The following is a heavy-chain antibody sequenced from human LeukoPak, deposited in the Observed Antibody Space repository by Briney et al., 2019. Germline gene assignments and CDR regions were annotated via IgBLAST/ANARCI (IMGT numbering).Heavy chain of an antibody. CDR3: ARVMVLGQQLATYFDY. V-gene: IGHV1-18*01. Sequence: ASVKVSSKASGGTFTSYGISWVRQAPGQGLEWMGGISAYNGNTNYAQKLQGRVTMTTDKSTSTAYMELRSLRYDDTVVYYCARVMVLGQQLATYFDYWGQGTLVTVSS. J-gene: IGHJ4*02. D-gene: IGHD6-13*01. CDR1: GGTFTSYG. CDR2: ISAYNGNT.